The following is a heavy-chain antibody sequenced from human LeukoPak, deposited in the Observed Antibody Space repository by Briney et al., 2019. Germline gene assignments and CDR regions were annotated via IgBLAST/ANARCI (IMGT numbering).Heavy chain of an antibody. D-gene: IGHD1-26*01. V-gene: IGHV3-53*01. CDR3: TKGLVGALAFEY. Sequence: PGGSLRLSCAASGFSVSDNYMNWVRQAPGKGLEWVSVIYAGGGAHYAAFVEGRFTISTDNSDNTLSLQMNSLRVEDTAVYYFTKGLVGALAFEYWGQGTLVTVS. CDR1: GFSVSDNY. J-gene: IGHJ4*02. CDR2: IYAGGGA.